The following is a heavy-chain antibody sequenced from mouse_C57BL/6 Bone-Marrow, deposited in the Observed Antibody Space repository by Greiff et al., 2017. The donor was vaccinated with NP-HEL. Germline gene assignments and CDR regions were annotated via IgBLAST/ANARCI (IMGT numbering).Heavy chain of an antibody. CDR1: GFTFSDFY. D-gene: IGHD4-1*01. Sequence: EVKVVESGGGLVQSGRSLRLSCATSGFTFSDFYMEWVRQAPGKGLEWIAASRNKANDYTTEYSASVKGRFIVSRDTSQSILYLQMNALRAEDTASYNCARDGKLGRDFDVWGTGTTVTVSS. CDR3: ARDGKLGRDFDV. CDR2: SRNKANDYTT. V-gene: IGHV7-1*01. J-gene: IGHJ1*03.